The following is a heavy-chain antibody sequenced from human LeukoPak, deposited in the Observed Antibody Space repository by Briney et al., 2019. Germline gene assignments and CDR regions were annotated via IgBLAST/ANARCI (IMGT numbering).Heavy chain of an antibody. CDR2: ISSSGSTI. CDR1: GFTFSDYY. V-gene: IGHV3-11*04. D-gene: IGHD3-3*01. Sequence: GGSLRLSCAASGFTFSDYYMSWIRQAPGKGLEWVSYISSSGSTIYYADSVKGRFTISRDNSKNTLYLQMNSLRAEDTAVYYCAKDGVRVWYYDFWSGYYFFDYWGQGTLVTVSS. J-gene: IGHJ4*02. CDR3: AKDGVRVWYYDFWSGYYFFDY.